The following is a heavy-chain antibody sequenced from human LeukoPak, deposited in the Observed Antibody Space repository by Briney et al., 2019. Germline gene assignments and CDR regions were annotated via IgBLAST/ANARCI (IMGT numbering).Heavy chain of an antibody. Sequence: PGGFLRLSCAASGFIFSHYGIHWVRQAPGKGLEWVAYISYDGSKKYYGDSVKGRFTISRDNSKNTLHLQMNSLRAEDTAVFYCAKHKDDHGDYYYMDVWGKGTTVTVSS. J-gene: IGHJ6*03. CDR1: GFIFSHYG. V-gene: IGHV3-30*02. CDR2: ISYDGSKK. CDR3: AKHKDDHGDYYYMDV. D-gene: IGHD4-17*01.